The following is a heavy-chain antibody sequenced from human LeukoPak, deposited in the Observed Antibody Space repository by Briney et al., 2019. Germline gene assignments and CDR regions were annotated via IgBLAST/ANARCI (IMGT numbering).Heavy chain of an antibody. V-gene: IGHV3-23*01. CDR1: GFTFSTYA. J-gene: IGHJ4*02. CDR2: IRSSGDST. Sequence: GRSLRLSCSASGFTFSTYAMYWVRQAPGKGLEWVSGIRSSGDSTYYADSVKGRFTVSRDNSKNMLYLQMNSVRDEDTAVYYCGAGRTAIWGQGTLVTVSS. CDR3: GAGRTAI. D-gene: IGHD1-14*01.